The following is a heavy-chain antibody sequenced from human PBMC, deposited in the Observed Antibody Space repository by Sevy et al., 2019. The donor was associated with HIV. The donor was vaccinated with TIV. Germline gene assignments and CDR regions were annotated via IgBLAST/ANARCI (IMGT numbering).Heavy chain of an antibody. CDR1: GFTFSSYG. J-gene: IGHJ4*01. V-gene: IGHV3-33*01. CDR3: AGGDRGTGNYSDN. D-gene: IGHD3-10*01. CDR2: IWYDGSNK. Sequence: GGSLRLSCTASGFTFSSYGMHWVRQAPGKGLEWVAVIWYDGSNKYYADSVKGRFTISRDNSKNTLYLQMNSLRAEDTAVYYGAGGDRGTGNYSDNWGQGTLVTVSS.